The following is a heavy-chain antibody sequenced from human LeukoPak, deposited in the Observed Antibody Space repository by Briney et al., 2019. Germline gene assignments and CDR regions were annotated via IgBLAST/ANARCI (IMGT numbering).Heavy chain of an antibody. V-gene: IGHV4-59*08. J-gene: IGHJ4*02. CDR1: GGSISSYY. CDR2: IYYSGST. CDR3: ARQIEYGGSYFLDY. Sequence: SETLSLTCTVSGGSISSYYWSWIRQPPGKGLEWIGYIYYSGSTNYNPSLKSRVTISVDTSKNQFSLKLSSVTAADTAVYYCARQIEYGGSYFLDYWGQGTLVTVSS. D-gene: IGHD1-26*01.